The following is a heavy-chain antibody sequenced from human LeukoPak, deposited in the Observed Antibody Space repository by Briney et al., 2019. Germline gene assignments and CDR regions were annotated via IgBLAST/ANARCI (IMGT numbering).Heavy chain of an antibody. D-gene: IGHD1-7*01. J-gene: IGHJ5*01. CDR2: INHSGRT. V-gene: IGHV4-34*01. CDR1: GGSFSXYY. CDR3: ARPYYSGTYWFDS. Sequence: PSETLSLTCAVFGGSFSXYYWXXXXXXPXXXLXWXGEINHSGRTKXNPSLKSRVTLSVDTSKNQFSLQMSSVTAADTAVYYCARPYYSGTYWFDSWGQGTLVTVSS.